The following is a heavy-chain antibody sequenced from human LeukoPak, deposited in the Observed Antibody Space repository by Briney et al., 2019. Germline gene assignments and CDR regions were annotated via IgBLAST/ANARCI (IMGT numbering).Heavy chain of an antibody. D-gene: IGHD3-10*02. J-gene: IGHJ4*02. Sequence: GGSLRLSCAASGFTFNSHWMSWVRQAPAKGLEWVANINQGGSAKFYADSVKGRFTISRDNAKNSLFLQMNSLTADDTAVYYCARAVDVADYWGQGTLVTVSS. V-gene: IGHV3-7*01. CDR3: ARAVDVADY. CDR2: INQGGSAK. CDR1: GFTFNSHW.